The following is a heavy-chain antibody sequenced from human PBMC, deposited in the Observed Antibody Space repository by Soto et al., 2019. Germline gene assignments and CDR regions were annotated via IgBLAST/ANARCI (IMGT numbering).Heavy chain of an antibody. D-gene: IGHD6-19*01. V-gene: IGHV4-4*07. CDR1: GGSISSYY. J-gene: IGHJ5*02. Sequence: SETLSLTCTVSGGSISSYYWSWIRQPAGKGLEWIGRIYTSGSTNYNPSLESRVTMSVDTSKNQFSLKLSSVTAADTAVYYCARVHRAVAGTVMWFDPWGQGTLVTVSS. CDR2: IYTSGST. CDR3: ARVHRAVAGTVMWFDP.